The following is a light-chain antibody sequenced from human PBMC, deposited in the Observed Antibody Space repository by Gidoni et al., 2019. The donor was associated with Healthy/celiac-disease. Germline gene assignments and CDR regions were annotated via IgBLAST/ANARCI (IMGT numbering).Light chain of an antibody. CDR1: NLGSKN. CDR3: QVWDSSTAWV. CDR2: RDS. J-gene: IGLJ3*02. Sequence: YEMTKPLSVSVALGQTARITCGGNNLGSKNVHWYQQKPSQAPVLVIYRDSNRPSGIPERFSGSNSGNTATLTISRAPAGDEADYYCQVWDSSTAWVFGGGTKLTVL. V-gene: IGLV3-9*01.